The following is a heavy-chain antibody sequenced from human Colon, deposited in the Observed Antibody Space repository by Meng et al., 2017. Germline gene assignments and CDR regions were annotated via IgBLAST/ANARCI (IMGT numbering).Heavy chain of an antibody. CDR1: GFTFSKAW. CDR3: VIGGGVRGVKGFEN. CDR2: IKSKSDGGTT. D-gene: IGHD3-10*01. Sequence: GGSLRPPCAASGFTFSKAWMSWVRQPPGKGLEWVGRIKSKSDGGTTDYVAPVKDRFTISRDDSKPTLYLQMNGLKAEDTAVYYCVIGGGVRGVKGFENWGQGTLVTVSS. J-gene: IGHJ4*02. V-gene: IGHV3-15*01.